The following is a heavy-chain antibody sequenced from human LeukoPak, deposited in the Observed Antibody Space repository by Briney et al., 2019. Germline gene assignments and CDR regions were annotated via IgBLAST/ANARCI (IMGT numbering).Heavy chain of an antibody. V-gene: IGHV4-59*01. CDR3: ASGLEMATIAA. CDR1: GGSISSYY. CDR2: IYYSGST. D-gene: IGHD5-24*01. Sequence: SETLSLTCTVSGGSISSYYWSRIPQPPGKGLEWIGYIYYSGSTNYNPSLKSRVTISVDTSKNQFSLKLSSVTAADTAVYYCASGLEMATIAAWGQGTLVTVSS. J-gene: IGHJ5*02.